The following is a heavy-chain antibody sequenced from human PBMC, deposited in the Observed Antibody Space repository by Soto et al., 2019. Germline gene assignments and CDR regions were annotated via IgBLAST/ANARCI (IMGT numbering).Heavy chain of an antibody. CDR2: IYWDDDK. D-gene: IGHD3-22*01. CDR1: GFSLSTSGVG. CDR3: AHFYDTSGYYYPAPDY. Sequence: QITLKESGPTLVKPTQTLTLTCTFSGFSLSTSGVGVGWIRQPPGKALEWLALIYWDDDKRYSPSLKSRLTITKDTAKNQVVLTMTSLDPVDTDTYYCAHFYDTSGYYYPAPDYWGQGTLVTVSS. V-gene: IGHV2-5*02. J-gene: IGHJ4*02.